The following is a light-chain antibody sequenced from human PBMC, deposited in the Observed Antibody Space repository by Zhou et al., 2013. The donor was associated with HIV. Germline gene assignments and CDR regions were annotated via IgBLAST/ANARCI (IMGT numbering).Light chain of an antibody. Sequence: EIVLTQSPATLSLSPGERATLSCRASQSVSSYLAWYQQKPGQAPRLLIYGASSRATGIPDRFSGTGSGTEFTLTINSLQSGDFAIYYCQQYNKWPRTFGQGTKVEIE. CDR3: QQYNKWPRT. CDR1: QSVSSY. V-gene: IGKV3D-15*01. CDR2: GAS. J-gene: IGKJ1*01.